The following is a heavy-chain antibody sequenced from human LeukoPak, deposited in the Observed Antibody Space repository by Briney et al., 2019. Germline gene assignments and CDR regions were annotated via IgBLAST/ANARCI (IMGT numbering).Heavy chain of an antibody. Sequence: ASVTVSCKASGYTFTSYDINWVRQATGQGLEWMGWMNPNSGNTGYAQKFQGRVTMTRNTSISTAYMELSSLRSEDTAVYYCARGGVLVVTAIPTSPTSYYYYGMDVWGQGTTVTVSS. D-gene: IGHD2-21*02. CDR3: ARGGVLVVTAIPTSPTSYYYYGMDV. V-gene: IGHV1-8*01. CDR2: MNPNSGNT. J-gene: IGHJ6*02. CDR1: GYTFTSYD.